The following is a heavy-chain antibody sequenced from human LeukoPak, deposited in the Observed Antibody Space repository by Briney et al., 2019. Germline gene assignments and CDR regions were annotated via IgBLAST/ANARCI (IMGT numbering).Heavy chain of an antibody. Sequence: ASVKVSCKASGYTFTNNYLHWVRQAPGQGLEWMGMIYPRDGSTSYTQNFQGRVTVTRDTSTTTVHMELRGLRSEDTAVYYCARDQEGFDYWGQGTVVTVSS. J-gene: IGHJ4*02. CDR3: ARDQEGFDY. CDR2: IYPRDGST. V-gene: IGHV1-46*01. CDR1: GYTFTNNY.